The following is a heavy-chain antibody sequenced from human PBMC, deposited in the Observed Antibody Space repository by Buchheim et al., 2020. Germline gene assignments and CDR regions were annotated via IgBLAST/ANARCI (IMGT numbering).Heavy chain of an antibody. J-gene: IGHJ4*02. CDR3: ARDNIVVAGFDY. CDR2: IWYDGSNK. V-gene: IGHV3-33*01. Sequence: QVQLVESGGGVVQPGRSLRLSCAASGFTFSSYGMHWVRQAPGKGLEWVAVIWYDGSNKYYADSVKGRFTISRDNSMNTLYLQMNSLRAEDTAVYYCARDNIVVAGFDYWGQGTL. D-gene: IGHD3-22*01. CDR1: GFTFSSYG.